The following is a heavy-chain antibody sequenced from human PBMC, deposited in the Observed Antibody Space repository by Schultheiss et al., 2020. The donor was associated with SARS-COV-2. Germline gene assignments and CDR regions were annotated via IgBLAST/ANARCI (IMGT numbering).Heavy chain of an antibody. D-gene: IGHD6-6*01. CDR2: IYTSGST. V-gene: IGHV4-4*07. CDR1: GGSISSYY. J-gene: IGHJ6*03. Sequence: SQTLSLTCTVSGGSISSYYWSWIRQPAGKGLEWIGRIYTSGSTNYNPSLKSRVTMSVDTSKNQFSLKLSSVTAADTAVYYCARGRYSSSSGYYYYMDVWGKGTTVTVSS. CDR3: ARGRYSSSSGYYYYMDV.